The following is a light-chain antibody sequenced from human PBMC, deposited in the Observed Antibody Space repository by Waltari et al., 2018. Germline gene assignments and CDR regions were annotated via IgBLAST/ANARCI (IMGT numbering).Light chain of an antibody. CDR2: MAS. V-gene: IGKV1-5*03. Sequence: DIQMTQSPSTLSASVGDRVTISCRASQSVGTWLAWYQQKPGKAPKLLIYMASSLESGVPSRFSGSGSATDFTLTISSLQPDDFANYSCQQYSSFSTFGQGTKVDI. J-gene: IGKJ2*01. CDR3: QQYSSFST. CDR1: QSVGTW.